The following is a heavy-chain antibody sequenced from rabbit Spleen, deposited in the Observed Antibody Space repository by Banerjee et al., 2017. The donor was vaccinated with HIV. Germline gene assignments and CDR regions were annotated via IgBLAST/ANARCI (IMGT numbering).Heavy chain of an antibody. CDR2: IDPIFGST. Sequence: QLKESGGGLVQSGGSLKLSCKASGFDFSNYYMSWVRQAPGKGLEWIGYIDPIFGSTSYASCVNGRFTFSSHNAQNTLYLQLNSLTVADTATYFCARDLVAVIGWNFSLWGPGTLVTVS. J-gene: IGHJ4*01. CDR3: ARDLVAVIGWNFSL. D-gene: IGHD1-1*01. V-gene: IGHV1S7*01. CDR1: GFDFSNYY.